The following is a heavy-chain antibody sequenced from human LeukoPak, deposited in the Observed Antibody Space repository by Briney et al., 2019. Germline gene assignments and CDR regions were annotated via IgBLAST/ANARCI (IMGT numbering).Heavy chain of an antibody. CDR2: ISGSGGST. J-gene: IGHJ4*02. Sequence: PGGSLRLSCAASGFTFSSYAMSWVRQAPGKGLEWVSAISGSGGSTYYADSVKGRFTISRDNSKNTLYLQMNSLRAEDTAVYYCAKEGEYSSSSDLYYFDYWGQGTLVTVSS. CDR3: AKEGEYSSSSDLYYFDY. V-gene: IGHV3-23*01. CDR1: GFTFSSYA. D-gene: IGHD6-6*01.